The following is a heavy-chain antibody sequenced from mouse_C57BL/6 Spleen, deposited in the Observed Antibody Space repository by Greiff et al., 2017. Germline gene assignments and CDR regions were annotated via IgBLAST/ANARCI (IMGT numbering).Heavy chain of an antibody. CDR3: ARWKNGYYSHAMDY. CDR2: INPNNGGT. V-gene: IGHV1-18*01. J-gene: IGHJ4*01. CDR1: GYTFTDYN. D-gene: IGHD2-3*01. Sequence: EVQLQQSGPELVKPGASVKIPCKASGYTFTDYNMDWVKQSHGKSLEWIGDINPNNGGTIYNQKFKGKATLTVDKSSSTAYMELRSLTSEDTAVYYCARWKNGYYSHAMDYWGQGTSVTVSS.